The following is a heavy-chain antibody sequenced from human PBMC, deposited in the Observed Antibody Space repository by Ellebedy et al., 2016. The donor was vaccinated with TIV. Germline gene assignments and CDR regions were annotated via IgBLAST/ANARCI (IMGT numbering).Heavy chain of an antibody. J-gene: IGHJ4*02. Sequence: GESLKISCAAPGFTFSSYWMSWVRQAPGKGLELVANIKQDGSEKYHVDSVKGRFTISRDNAKNSLYLQMNSLRAEDTAVYYCARVYDSIDYWGQGTLVTVSS. CDR2: IKQDGSEK. D-gene: IGHD3-22*01. V-gene: IGHV3-7*01. CDR3: ARVYDSIDY. CDR1: GFTFSSYW.